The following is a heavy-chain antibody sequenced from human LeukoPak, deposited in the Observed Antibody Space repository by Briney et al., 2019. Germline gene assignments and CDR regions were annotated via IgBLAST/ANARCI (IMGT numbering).Heavy chain of an antibody. CDR1: GFTFSSYS. V-gene: IGHV3-21*01. J-gene: IGHJ4*02. D-gene: IGHD5-24*01. CDR2: ISSSSSYI. CDR3: ARDSSGRDGYNYDFDY. Sequence: GGSLRLSCAASGFTFSSYSMNWVRWAPGKGLEWVSSISSSSSYIYYADSVKGRFTISRDNAKNSLYLQMNSLRAEDTAVYYCARDSSGRDGYNYDFDYWGQGTLVTVSS.